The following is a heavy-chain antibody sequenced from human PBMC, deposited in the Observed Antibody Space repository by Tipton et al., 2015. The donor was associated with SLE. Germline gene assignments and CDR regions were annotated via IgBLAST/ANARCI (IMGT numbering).Heavy chain of an antibody. CDR1: GDSISYYY. V-gene: IGHV4-4*07. J-gene: IGHJ4*02. CDR2: FYPGGTT. CDR3: ARGAPLGFDY. Sequence: TLSLTCTVSGDSISYYYWSWIRQSAGKGLEWMGRFYPGGTTSYNPSFKSRVTMSPDTSKNQFSLKLNSVTAADTAVYYCARGAPLGFDYWGQGTLVTVSP. D-gene: IGHD3-10*01.